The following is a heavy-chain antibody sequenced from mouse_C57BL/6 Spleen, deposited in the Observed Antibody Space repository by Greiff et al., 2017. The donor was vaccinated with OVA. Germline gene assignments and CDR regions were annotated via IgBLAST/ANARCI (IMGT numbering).Heavy chain of an antibody. V-gene: IGHV1-59*01. D-gene: IGHD1-1*01. CDR2: IDPSDSYT. CDR1: GYTFTSYW. Sequence: QVQLKQSGAELVRPGTSVKLSCKASGYTFTSYWMHWVKQRPGQGLEWIGVIDPSDSYTNYNQKFKGKATLTVDTSSSTAYMQLSSLTSEDSAVYYCARGGSITTVVARDYFDYWGQGTTLTVSS. CDR3: ARGGSITTVVARDYFDY. J-gene: IGHJ2*01.